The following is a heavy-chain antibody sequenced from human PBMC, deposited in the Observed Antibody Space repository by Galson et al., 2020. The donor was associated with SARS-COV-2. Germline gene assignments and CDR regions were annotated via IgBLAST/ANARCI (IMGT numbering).Heavy chain of an antibody. CDR2: TYSRSKWYN. CDR1: GDSVASKSAA. J-gene: IGHJ6*02. V-gene: IGHV6-1*01. CDR3: ARDSGSGWYVLGLDV. Sequence: SQTLSLTCVISGDSVASKSAAWNWIRQSPSRGLEWLGRTYSRSKWYNDFAVSVKSRIMINADASKNQFSMHLNSVTPEDTAVYYCARDSGSGWYVLGLDVWGQGTTVTVSS. D-gene: IGHD6-19*01.